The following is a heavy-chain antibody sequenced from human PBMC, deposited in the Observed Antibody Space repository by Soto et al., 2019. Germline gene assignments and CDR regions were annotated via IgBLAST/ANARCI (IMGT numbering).Heavy chain of an antibody. Sequence: GASVKVSCKASGGTFSSYAISWVRQAPRQGLEWMGGIIPIFGTANYAEKFQGRVTITADESTSTAYMELSSLRSEDTAVYYCARRPYTYYYDSSGSNTRTAFDIWGQGTMVTVSS. CDR2: IIPIFGTA. CDR3: ARRPYTYYYDSSGSNTRTAFDI. CDR1: GGTFSSYA. D-gene: IGHD3-22*01. J-gene: IGHJ3*02. V-gene: IGHV1-69*13.